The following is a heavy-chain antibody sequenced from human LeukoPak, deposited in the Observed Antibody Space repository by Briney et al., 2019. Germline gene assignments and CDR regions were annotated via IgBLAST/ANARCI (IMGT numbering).Heavy chain of an antibody. J-gene: IGHJ4*02. CDR3: ARDRTYCSGGSCYPFFDY. Sequence: PGGSLRLSCAASGFTFSSYSMNWVRQAPGKGLEWVSSISSSSTYIYYADSVKGRFTISRDNTKNSPYLQMNSLRAEDTAVHYCARDRTYCSGGSCYPFFDYWGQGTLVTVSS. D-gene: IGHD2-15*01. V-gene: IGHV3-21*01. CDR1: GFTFSSYS. CDR2: ISSSSTYI.